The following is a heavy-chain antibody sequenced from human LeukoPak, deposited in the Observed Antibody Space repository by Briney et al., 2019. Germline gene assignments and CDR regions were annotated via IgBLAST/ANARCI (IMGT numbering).Heavy chain of an antibody. CDR2: IRSKAYGGTT. CDR3: TTMDYYGSGGGYYFDY. Sequence: GGSLRLSCTASGFTLGDYAMSWFRQAPGKGLEWVGFIRSKAYGGTTEYAASVKGRFTISRDDSKSIAYLQMNSLKTEDTAVYYCTTMDYYGSGGGYYFDYWGQGTLVTVSS. D-gene: IGHD3-10*01. J-gene: IGHJ4*02. V-gene: IGHV3-49*03. CDR1: GFTLGDYA.